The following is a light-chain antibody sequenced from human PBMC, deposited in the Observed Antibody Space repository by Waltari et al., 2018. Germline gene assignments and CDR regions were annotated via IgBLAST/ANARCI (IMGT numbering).Light chain of an antibody. J-gene: IGLJ2*01. CDR3: ASYTSTNTVI. Sequence: QSALTQPASVSASPGQSITISCTGTSSDIGGYPYVSWYQQHPGKVPKLMIYDVARWPSGVSSRFSGSKSGNTASLTISGLQAEDEADYYCASYTSTNTVIFGGGTKVTVL. CDR2: DVA. CDR1: SSDIGGYPY. V-gene: IGLV2-14*03.